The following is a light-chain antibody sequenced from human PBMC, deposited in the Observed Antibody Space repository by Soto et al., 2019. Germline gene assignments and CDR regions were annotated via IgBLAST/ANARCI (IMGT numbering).Light chain of an antibody. V-gene: IGLV2-14*01. J-gene: IGLJ1*01. CDR1: RNHLGGYNY. CDR3: SSYTSFITYV. Sequence: QSVLTQPASVSWSPGQSFPIYCTGTRNHLGGYNYVSWYQQHPGKTPKLMIYDVSNRPSGVSDRFSGSKSGNTASLTISALQAEDEADYYCSSYTSFITYVFGTGTKVPVL. CDR2: DVS.